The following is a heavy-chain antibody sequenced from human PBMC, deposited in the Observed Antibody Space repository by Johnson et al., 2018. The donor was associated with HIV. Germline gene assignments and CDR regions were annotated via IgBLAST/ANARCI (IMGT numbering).Heavy chain of an antibody. J-gene: IGHJ3*02. V-gene: IGHV3-30*02. CDR2: IRYDGSNK. CDR1: GFTVSSNY. CDR3: AKKMGVVVVPAAMHAFDI. D-gene: IGHD2-2*01. Sequence: QVQLVESGGGLVQPGGSLRLSCAASGFTVSSNYMSWVRQAPGKGLEWVAFIRYDGSNKYYADSVKGRFTISRDNSKNTLYLQMNSLRAEDTAVYYCAKKMGVVVVPAAMHAFDIWGQGTMVTVSS.